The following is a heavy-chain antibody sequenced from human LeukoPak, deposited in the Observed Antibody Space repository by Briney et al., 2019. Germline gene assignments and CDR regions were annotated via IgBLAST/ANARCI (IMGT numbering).Heavy chain of an antibody. J-gene: IGHJ3*01. V-gene: IGHV3-48*03. D-gene: IGHD2-2*01. CDR3: ARGGYCGSTLCYVFNAFDV. CDR1: GFTISSHE. Sequence: GGSLRLSCGASGFTISSHEMNWVRRAPGKGLEWVSYISGSGSSIYYADSVKGRFTISRDNAKKSLYLQLNSVRAEDTAAYYCARGGYCGSTLCYVFNAFDVWGQATMVTVSS. CDR2: ISGSGSSI.